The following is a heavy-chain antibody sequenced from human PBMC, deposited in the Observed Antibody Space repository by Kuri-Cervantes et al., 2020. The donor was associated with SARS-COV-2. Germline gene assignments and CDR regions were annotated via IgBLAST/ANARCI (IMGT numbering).Heavy chain of an antibody. CDR1: GFTFSSYA. CDR3: VKGSSSWYDFWFDP. Sequence: GESLKISCSASGFTFSSYAMHWVRQAPGKGLEYVSAISSNGGSTYYADSVKGRFTISRDNSKNTLYLQMSNLRAEDTAVYYCVKGSSSWYDFWFDPWGQGTLVTVSS. D-gene: IGHD6-13*01. J-gene: IGHJ5*02. V-gene: IGHV3-64D*08. CDR2: ISSNGGST.